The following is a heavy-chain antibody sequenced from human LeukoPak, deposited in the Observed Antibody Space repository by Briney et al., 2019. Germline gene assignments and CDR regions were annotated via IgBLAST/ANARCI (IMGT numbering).Heavy chain of an antibody. D-gene: IGHD3-3*01. CDR2: IYSDGST. Sequence: GESLRRSCTAFGFIVSSNYMSWVRHTPGKGLEWVSDIYSDGSTYYADSVKGRFTISRDNSKHTLYLQMDSLRADDTAVYYCARDVPTGIFGPQYYMDVWGKGTTVTVSS. J-gene: IGHJ6*03. CDR3: ARDVPTGIFGPQYYMDV. CDR1: GFIVSSNY. V-gene: IGHV3-66*02.